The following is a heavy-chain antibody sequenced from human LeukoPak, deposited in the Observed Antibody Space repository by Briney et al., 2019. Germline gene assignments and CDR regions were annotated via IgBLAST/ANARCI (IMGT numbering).Heavy chain of an antibody. Sequence: GGSLRLSCAVSGITLSNYGMSWVRQAPGKGLEWVAGIGGSGGRTNYADSVKGRFTISRDNPKNTLYLQMNSLRAEDTAVYYCAKDHRDYYDSTPGYYYGMDVWGQGTTVTVSS. D-gene: IGHD3-22*01. J-gene: IGHJ6*02. CDR1: GITLSNYG. V-gene: IGHV3-23*01. CDR3: AKDHRDYYDSTPGYYYGMDV. CDR2: IGGSGGRT.